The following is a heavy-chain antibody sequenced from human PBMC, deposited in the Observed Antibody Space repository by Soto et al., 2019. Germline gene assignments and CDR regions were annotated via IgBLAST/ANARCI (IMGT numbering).Heavy chain of an antibody. CDR2: IYYSGST. D-gene: IGHD3-22*01. CDR3: ARWYYYDSSGYSDAFDI. CDR1: GGSISSYY. V-gene: IGHV4-59*01. J-gene: IGHJ3*02. Sequence: SETLSLTCTVSGGSISSYYWSWIRQPPGKGLEWIGYIYYSGSTNYNPSLKSRVTISVDTSKNQFSLKLSSVTAADTAVYYCARWYYYDSSGYSDAFDIWGQGTMVTVSS.